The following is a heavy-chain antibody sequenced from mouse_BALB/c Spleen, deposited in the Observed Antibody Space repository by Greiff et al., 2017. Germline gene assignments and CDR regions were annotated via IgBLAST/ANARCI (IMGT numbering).Heavy chain of an antibody. CDR2: INPNNGGT. CDR1: GYTFTDYN. V-gene: IGHV1-18*01. J-gene: IGHJ2*01. Sequence: VQLQQSGPELVKPGASVKIPCKASGYTFTDYNMDWVKQSHGKSLEWIGDINPNNGGTIYNQKFKGKATLTVDKSSSTAYMELRSLTSEDTAVYYCARGNYGSSYFDYGGQGTTLTVSS. D-gene: IGHD1-1*01. CDR3: ARGNYGSSYFDY.